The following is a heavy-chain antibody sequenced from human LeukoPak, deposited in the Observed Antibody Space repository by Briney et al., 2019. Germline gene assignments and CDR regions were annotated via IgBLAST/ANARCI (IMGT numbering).Heavy chain of an antibody. CDR3: ARMPDILTGLDS. J-gene: IGHJ4*02. D-gene: IGHD3-9*01. Sequence: PSETLSLTCTVSGGSISGYYWSWSRQPPGKGVEWIGSIYYSGSTYYNPSLKSRVTISVDTSKNQFSLKLSSVTAADTAVYYCARMPDILTGLDSWGQGTLVTVSS. CDR1: GGSISGYY. V-gene: IGHV4-59*12. CDR2: IYYSGST.